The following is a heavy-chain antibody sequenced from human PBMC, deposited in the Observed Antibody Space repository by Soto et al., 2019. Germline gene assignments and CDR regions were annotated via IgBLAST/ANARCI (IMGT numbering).Heavy chain of an antibody. J-gene: IGHJ4*02. D-gene: IGHD3-10*01. CDR3: ARSKWHDGSGRVREFDY. CDR1: GFTFGGYG. CDR2: ISYDGRNT. V-gene: IGHV3-33*01. Sequence: GGSVRLSCAASGFTFGGYGMHWVRQAPGKGLEWAAGISYDGRNTYYADSVQGRFAISRDNSKNTMYLQMNSLRVEDTAIYYCARSKWHDGSGRVREFDYWGQGALVTVSS.